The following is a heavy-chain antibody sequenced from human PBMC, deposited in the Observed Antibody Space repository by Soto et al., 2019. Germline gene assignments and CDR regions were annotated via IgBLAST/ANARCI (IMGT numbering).Heavy chain of an antibody. CDR2: IGAGGITT. Sequence: EVQLLESGGGLVQPGGSLRLSCAASGFTFSSHAMNWVRQAPGKGLEWVSVIGAGGITTYYADSVKGRFTISRHNSENTLYLQMEGLRDEDTALYYCAKGAKSTSGWSSDVFDIGGQGTLVTVSS. CDR3: AKGAKSTSGWSSDVFDI. J-gene: IGHJ3*02. D-gene: IGHD6-19*01. CDR1: GFTFSSHA. V-gene: IGHV3-23*01.